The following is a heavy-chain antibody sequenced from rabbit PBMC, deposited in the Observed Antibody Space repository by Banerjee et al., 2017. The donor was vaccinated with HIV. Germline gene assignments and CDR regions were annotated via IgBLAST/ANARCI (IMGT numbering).Heavy chain of an antibody. Sequence: QSVEESGGDLVKPGASLTLTCTASGFSFSSYYMCWVRQAPGKGLEWIGCIYTSSGSTWYASWVNGRFTISKTSSTTVTLQMTSLTAADTATYFCARDIANVRNLWGQGTLVTVS. J-gene: IGHJ4*01. D-gene: IGHD6-1*01. CDR2: IYTSSGST. V-gene: IGHV1S40*01. CDR3: ARDIANVRNL. CDR1: GFSFSSYY.